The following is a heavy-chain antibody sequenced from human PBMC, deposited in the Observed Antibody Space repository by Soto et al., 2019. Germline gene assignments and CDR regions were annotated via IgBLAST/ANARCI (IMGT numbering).Heavy chain of an antibody. CDR3: VREDILGVRSFDY. CDR2: ISSGSKTI. V-gene: IGHV3-48*02. CDR1: GFTFGAYS. J-gene: IGHJ4*02. Sequence: EVHLVESGGGLVQWGGSLTLSCAASGFTFGAYSVNWVRQAPGKGLEWISYISSGSKTIYYADSVKGRFIVPRDNAKNSQYLQMNRLRDEDTAVYYCVREDILGVRSFDYWGQGTLVTVSS. D-gene: IGHD3-9*01.